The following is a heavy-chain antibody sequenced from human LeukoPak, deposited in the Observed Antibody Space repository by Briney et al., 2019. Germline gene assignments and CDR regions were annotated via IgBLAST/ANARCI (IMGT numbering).Heavy chain of an antibody. D-gene: IGHD3-9*01. V-gene: IGHV3-7*03. Sequence: GGSLRLSCAASGFTFSSSWMSWVRQAPGKGPEWLANIKEDGSEKYYVDSVKGRFTISRDNAKNSLYLQMNSLRAVDTAVYYCAKPVTGSWVRAYYFDYWGQGTLVTVSS. CDR1: GFTFSSSW. CDR2: IKEDGSEK. CDR3: AKPVTGSWVRAYYFDY. J-gene: IGHJ4*02.